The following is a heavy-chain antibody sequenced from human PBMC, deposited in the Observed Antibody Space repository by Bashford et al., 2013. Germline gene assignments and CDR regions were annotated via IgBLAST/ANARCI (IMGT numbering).Heavy chain of an antibody. V-gene: IGHV5-10-1*01. CDR2: IDPSDSYT. Sequence: VRQMPGKGLEWMGRIDPSDSYTNYSPSFQGHVTISADKSISTAYLQWSSLKASDTAMYYCASLDYYGSGSDKRNWFDPWGQGTLVTVSS. D-gene: IGHD3-10*01. CDR3: ASLDYYGSGSDKRNWFDP. J-gene: IGHJ5*02.